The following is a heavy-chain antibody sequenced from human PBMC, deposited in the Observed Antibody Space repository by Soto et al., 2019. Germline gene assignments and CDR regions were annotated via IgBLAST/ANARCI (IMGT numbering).Heavy chain of an antibody. D-gene: IGHD3-16*02. V-gene: IGHV1-69*13. CDR2: IFPKFGTT. CDR1: GDTDTNYV. J-gene: IGHJ6*02. CDR3: EAEMTFGKLSVV. Sequence: ASVKVSCKASGDTDTNYVISWVRQAPGQGLECMGGIFPKFGTTYSAQKLQDRLTITADESTSTVYMQLSSLRLDGTAVYYCEAEMTFGKLSVVWGQGTTVTVSS.